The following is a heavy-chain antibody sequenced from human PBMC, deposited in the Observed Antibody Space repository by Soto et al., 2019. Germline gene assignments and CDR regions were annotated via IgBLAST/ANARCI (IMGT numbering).Heavy chain of an antibody. D-gene: IGHD3-3*01. CDR1: GRTFLISA. CDR3: ARGKEWGQPSKHYYFDY. Sequence: QVQLVQSGAEVKTPGSSVRVSCKTAGRTFLISAIAWVRQAPGQGRERMGGIIPILGTLHIAQNFQGRVNFTADRSTRTAYMDLSSRRSEGTATYFCARGKEWGQPSKHYYFDYWGQGSQVIVYS. V-gene: IGHV1-69*06. CDR2: IIPILGTL. J-gene: IGHJ4*02.